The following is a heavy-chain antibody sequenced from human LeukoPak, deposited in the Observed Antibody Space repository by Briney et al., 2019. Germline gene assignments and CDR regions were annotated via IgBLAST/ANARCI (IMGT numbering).Heavy chain of an antibody. CDR2: IIGSGGST. D-gene: IGHD3-22*01. V-gene: IGHV3-23*01. CDR3: AKVSGSGYYWAFDY. Sequence: GGSLRLSCAASGFTFSSSAMSWVRQAPGKGLEWVSAIIGSGGSTYYADSAKGWFTISRDNSKNTLYLQMNSLRAEDTAVYYCAKVSGSGYYWAFDYWGQGTLVTVSS. J-gene: IGHJ4*02. CDR1: GFTFSSSA.